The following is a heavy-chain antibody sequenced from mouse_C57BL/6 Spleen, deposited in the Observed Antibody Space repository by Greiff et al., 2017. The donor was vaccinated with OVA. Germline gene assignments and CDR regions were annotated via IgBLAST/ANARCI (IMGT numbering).Heavy chain of an antibody. D-gene: IGHD1-1*01. CDR2: INPGSGGT. J-gene: IGHJ2*01. CDR3: ARSFITTEVYFDY. Sequence: QVQLKESGAELVRPGTSVKVSCKASGYAFTNYLIEWVKQRPGQGLEWIGVINPGSGGTNYNEKFKGKATLTADKSSSTAYMQLSSLTSEDSAVYFCARSFITTEVYFDYWGQGTTLTVSS. CDR1: GYAFTNYL. V-gene: IGHV1-54*01.